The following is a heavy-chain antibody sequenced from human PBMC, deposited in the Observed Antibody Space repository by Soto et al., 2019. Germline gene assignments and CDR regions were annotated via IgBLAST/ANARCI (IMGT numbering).Heavy chain of an antibody. Sequence: EVQLLESGGDLVQPGGSLRLSRAASGFAFATNAMTWVRQSPGKGLEWVSCITNSGDSTYFADSVKGRFTISRDDSKNTLYLQMSGLSAEDTAVYYCARGGPRDGYRDLDYWGPGTQVTVSS. CDR2: ITNSGDST. CDR1: GFAFATNA. V-gene: IGHV3-23*01. CDR3: ARGGPRDGYRDLDY. J-gene: IGHJ4*02. D-gene: IGHD5-18*01.